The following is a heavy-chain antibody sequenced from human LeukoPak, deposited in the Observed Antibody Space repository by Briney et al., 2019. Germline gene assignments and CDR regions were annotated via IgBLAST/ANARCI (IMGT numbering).Heavy chain of an antibody. CDR1: GFTFKDYG. D-gene: IGHD1-26*01. CDR2: INWNGGGT. Sequence: TGGSLRLSCAATGFTFKDYGMHWVRHPPGKGLEWVSSINWNGGGTEYADCVKGGFTISRENAKNSLYLQLSSLRPEDTALYYCAKHMRATNTYSFFGLDVWGQGTTVTVSS. J-gene: IGHJ6*02. CDR3: AKHMRATNTYSFFGLDV. V-gene: IGHV3-9*01.